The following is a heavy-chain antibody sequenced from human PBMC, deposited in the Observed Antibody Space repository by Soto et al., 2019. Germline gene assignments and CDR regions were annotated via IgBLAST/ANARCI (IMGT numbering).Heavy chain of an antibody. Sequence: SETLSLTCAVYGGSFSGYYWSWIRQPPGKGLEWIGEINHSGSTNYNPSLKSRVTISVDTSKNQFSLKLSSVTAADTAVYYCARGTSIGWNRKYYYYYMDVWGKGTTVTVSS. J-gene: IGHJ6*03. CDR3: ARGTSIGWNRKYYYYYMDV. D-gene: IGHD1-1*01. CDR2: INHSGST. V-gene: IGHV4-34*01. CDR1: GGSFSGYY.